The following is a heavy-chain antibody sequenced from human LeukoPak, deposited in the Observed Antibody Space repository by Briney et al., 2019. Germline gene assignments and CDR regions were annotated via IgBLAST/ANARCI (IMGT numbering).Heavy chain of an antibody. CDR1: GYTFTGYY. J-gene: IGHJ3*02. V-gene: IGHV1-46*01. D-gene: IGHD3-16*01. Sequence: GASVKVSCKASGYTFTGYYIYWVRQAPGQGPEWMGVISPSGGSTTYAQKFQGRVTLTRDMSTSTAYMELRSLTSDDTAVYFCATWGLHFDIWGQGTMVIVAS. CDR3: ATWGLHFDI. CDR2: ISPSGGST.